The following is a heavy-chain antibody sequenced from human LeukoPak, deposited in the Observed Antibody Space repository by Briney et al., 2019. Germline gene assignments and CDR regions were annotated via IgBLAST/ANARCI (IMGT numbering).Heavy chain of an antibody. CDR1: GFTFSSYG. V-gene: IGHV3-30*03. Sequence: GGSLRLSCAASGFTFSSYGMHWVRQAPGKGLEWVAVISYDGSNKYYADSVKGRFTISRDNSKNTLYLQMNSLRAEDTAVYYCARAGYCSSTSPCIMDVWGQGTTVTVSS. CDR2: ISYDGSNK. CDR3: ARAGYCSSTSPCIMDV. J-gene: IGHJ6*02. D-gene: IGHD2-2*01.